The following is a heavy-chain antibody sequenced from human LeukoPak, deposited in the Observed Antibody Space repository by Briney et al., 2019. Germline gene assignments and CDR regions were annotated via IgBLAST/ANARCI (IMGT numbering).Heavy chain of an antibody. V-gene: IGHV5-51*01. D-gene: IGHD6-19*01. CDR3: ARGSSGYWFDP. J-gene: IGHJ5*02. Sequence: PGGSRHISCLGSGSSFSTYCIGWARQLPGKRLEWMGIIYPRDSDIRYSPSFQGQVTISADKSISTAYLQWSSLKASDTAIYYCARGSSGYWFDPWGQGTLVTVSS. CDR2: IYPRDSDI. CDR1: GSSFSTYC.